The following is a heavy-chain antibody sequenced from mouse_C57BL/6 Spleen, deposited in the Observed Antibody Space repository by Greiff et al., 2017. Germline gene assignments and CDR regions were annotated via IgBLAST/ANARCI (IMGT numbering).Heavy chain of an antibody. CDR1: GFTFSSYA. V-gene: IGHV5-4*01. Sequence: EVQRVESGGGLVKPGGSLKLSCAASGFTFSSYAMSWVRQTPEKRLEWVATISDGGSYTYYPDNVKGRFTISRDNAKNNLYLQMSHLKSEDTAMYYCARDVGITLDYWGQGTTLTVSS. J-gene: IGHJ2*01. CDR3: ARDVGITLDY. CDR2: ISDGGSYT. D-gene: IGHD1-1*01.